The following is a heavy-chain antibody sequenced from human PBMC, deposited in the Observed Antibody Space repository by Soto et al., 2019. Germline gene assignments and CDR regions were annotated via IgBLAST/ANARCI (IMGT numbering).Heavy chain of an antibody. CDR1: GYRFLNYW. Sequence: EVQLVQSGAEVKKPGESLRISCRGSGYRFLNYWITWVRQMPGKGLEYMGRIDPSDSYTNYSPSFQGHVTISADKSXRTAHLQWSSLTASDTAIYYCATQEGYCSGNSCFGTFGLDRWGQGTLVTVSS. J-gene: IGHJ5*02. CDR3: ATQEGYCSGNSCFGTFGLDR. CDR2: IDPSDSYT. D-gene: IGHD2-15*01. V-gene: IGHV5-10-1*01.